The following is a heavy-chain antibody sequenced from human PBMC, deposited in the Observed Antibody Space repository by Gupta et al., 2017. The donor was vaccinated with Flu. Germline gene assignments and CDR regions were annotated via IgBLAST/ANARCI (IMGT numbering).Heavy chain of an antibody. Sequence: QVQLQESGPGLVKPSETLSLTCTVSGGSISRYYWNWIRQPPGKGLEWIGYIYYSGSTNYSPSLKSRVTISLDTSKNQFSLKLRSVTAADTAVYYCATFSVNSRGWLDPWGQGTLVTVSS. CDR2: IYYSGST. V-gene: IGHV4-59*01. CDR3: ATFSVNSRGWLDP. J-gene: IGHJ5*02. CDR1: GGSISRYY.